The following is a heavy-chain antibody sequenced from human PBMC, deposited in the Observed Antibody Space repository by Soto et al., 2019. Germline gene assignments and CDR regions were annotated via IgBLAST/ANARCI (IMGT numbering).Heavy chain of an antibody. CDR3: AREEHYDSSGPMDI. CDR1: GGSISSGGYY. CDR2: IYYSGST. J-gene: IGHJ3*02. Sequence: QVQLQESGPGLVKPSQTLSLTCTVSGGSISSGGYYWSWIRQHPGKGLEWIGYIYYSGSTYYNPSPKRRVTISVDTSKNQFSLKLSSVTAADTAVYYCAREEHYDSSGPMDIWGQGTMVTVSS. D-gene: IGHD3-22*01. V-gene: IGHV4-31*03.